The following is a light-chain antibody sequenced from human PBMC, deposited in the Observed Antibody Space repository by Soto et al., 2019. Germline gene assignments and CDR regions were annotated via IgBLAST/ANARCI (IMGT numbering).Light chain of an antibody. Sequence: QSVLTQPPSVSAAPGQQVTISCSGSSSNIEDNYVSWYQHLPGTAPKLVVYDNDRRPSGIPGRFSGSKSGTSATLVIAGLQTGDEADYYCGTWDDRLDGNYVFGTGTKVTVL. J-gene: IGLJ1*01. CDR2: DND. CDR3: GTWDDRLDGNYV. V-gene: IGLV1-51*01. CDR1: SSNIEDNY.